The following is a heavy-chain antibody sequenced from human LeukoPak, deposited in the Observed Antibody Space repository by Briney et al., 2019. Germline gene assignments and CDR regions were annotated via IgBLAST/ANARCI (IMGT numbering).Heavy chain of an antibody. D-gene: IGHD3-3*01. V-gene: IGHV4-59*11. J-gene: IGHJ4*02. CDR3: ARSDFWSGFDY. CDR1: GGSINGRY. Sequence: SETLSLTCTVSGGSINGRYWSWIRQPPGKELEWIGYIFYSGTTYYNPSLKSRVTLSVDVSRNQFSLRVTSVTPADTAVYYCARSDFWSGFDYWGQGTLVTVSS. CDR2: IFYSGTT.